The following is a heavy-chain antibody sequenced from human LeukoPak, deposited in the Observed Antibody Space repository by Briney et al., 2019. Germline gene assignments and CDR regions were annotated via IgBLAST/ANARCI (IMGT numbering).Heavy chain of an antibody. Sequence: GGSLRLSCAASGFTFSSYWMSWVRQAPGKGLEWVSYISSSSSTIYYADSVKGRFTISRDNAKNSLYLQMNSLRVEDTAVYYCARVTSPASWGQGTLVTVSS. CDR1: GFTFSSYW. CDR2: ISSSSSTI. J-gene: IGHJ4*02. CDR3: ARVTSPAS. V-gene: IGHV3-48*04. D-gene: IGHD4-11*01.